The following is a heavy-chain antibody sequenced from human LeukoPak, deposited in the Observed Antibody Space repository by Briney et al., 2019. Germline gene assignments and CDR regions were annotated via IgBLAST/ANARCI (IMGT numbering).Heavy chain of an antibody. CDR2: INPNSGGT. CDR3: ARVLGYCSSTSCPPSKTGFDP. V-gene: IGHV1-2*02. D-gene: IGHD2-2*01. Sequence: ASVKVSCKASGYTFTSYAMNWVRQAPGQGLEWMGWINPNSGGTNYAQKFQGRVTMTRDTSISTAYMELSRLRSDDTAVYYCARVLGYCSSTSCPPSKTGFDPWGQGTLVTVSS. CDR1: GYTFTSYA. J-gene: IGHJ5*02.